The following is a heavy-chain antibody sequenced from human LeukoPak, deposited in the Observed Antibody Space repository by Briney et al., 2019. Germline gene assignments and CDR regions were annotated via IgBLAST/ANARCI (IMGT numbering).Heavy chain of an antibody. CDR2: IWYDGSIK. D-gene: IGHD1-26*01. CDR1: GFPFSTYC. Sequence: SGRSLRLSCVASGFPFSTYCMHWVRQAPGRGLEWVAVIWYDGSIKYYADSMKGRFTISRDNSKNTLYLQMNSLRVEDTAVYYCARAVGPFDYWGQGTLVTVSS. J-gene: IGHJ4*02. V-gene: IGHV3-33*01. CDR3: ARAVGPFDY.